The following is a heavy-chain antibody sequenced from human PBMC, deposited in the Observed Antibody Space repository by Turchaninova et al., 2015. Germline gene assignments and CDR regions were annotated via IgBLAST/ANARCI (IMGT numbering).Heavy chain of an antibody. CDR3: ATNRVGDYFGSGSYYSFGP. CDR2: IFHSGRT. J-gene: IGHJ5*02. D-gene: IGHD3-10*01. V-gene: IGHV4-59*01. Sequence: QVQLQESGPGLVKPSDTLSRNYSVAGSSIGACYWSWMRQPPGKGMEWLGHIFHSGRTDYNPSLKSRVTISVDKSKNQFSLRLTSVTAADTAVYYCATNRVGDYFGSGSYYSFGPWGQGTLVTVSS. CDR1: GSSIGACY.